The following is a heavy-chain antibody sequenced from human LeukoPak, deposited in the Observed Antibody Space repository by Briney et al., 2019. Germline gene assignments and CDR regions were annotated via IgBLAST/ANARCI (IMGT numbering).Heavy chain of an antibody. Sequence: GGSLRLSCAASGFTFSSNWMCWVRQDSGKGLEWVANINQDGSVKNYVDSVKGRFTISRDNAKNSLYLQMNSLRAEDTAVYYCVVTTRSYPFDYWGQGTLVTVSS. V-gene: IGHV3-7*01. CDR2: INQDGSVK. CDR1: GFTFSSNW. CDR3: VVTTRSYPFDY. J-gene: IGHJ4*02. D-gene: IGHD4-23*01.